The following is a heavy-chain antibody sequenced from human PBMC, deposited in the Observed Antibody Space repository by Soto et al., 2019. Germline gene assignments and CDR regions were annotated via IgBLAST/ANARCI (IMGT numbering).Heavy chain of an antibody. CDR2: ISRTGGAA. Sequence: EVQLLESGGGLVQPGGSLRLSCAASGFTFSNFAMFWVRQAPGKGLEWVSAISRTGGAAHYADSVKGRFTISRDNSKNALVPQMGSLRAEDTVVYCCAKAYEYIWLSYPGELDWWGQGTGVTVSS. CDR3: AKAYEYIWLSYPGELDW. CDR1: GFTFSNFA. V-gene: IGHV3-23*01. D-gene: IGHD3-16*02. J-gene: IGHJ4*02.